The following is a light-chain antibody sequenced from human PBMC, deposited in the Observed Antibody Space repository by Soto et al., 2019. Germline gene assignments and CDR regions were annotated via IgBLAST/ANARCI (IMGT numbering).Light chain of an antibody. Sequence: QSALTQPRSVSGSPGQSVTISCTGTSSDIGAYNYVSWYQQHPDKAPKLMIYHVSKRPSGVPDRFSGSKSGNAASLTSSGLQAEDEAEYYCCTDAGTYKVFGTGTKLTVL. J-gene: IGLJ1*01. V-gene: IGLV2-11*01. CDR3: CTDAGTYKV. CDR1: SSDIGAYNY. CDR2: HVS.